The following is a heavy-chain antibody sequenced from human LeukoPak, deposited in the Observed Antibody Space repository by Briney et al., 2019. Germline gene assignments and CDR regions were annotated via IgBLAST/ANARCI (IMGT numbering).Heavy chain of an antibody. CDR1: GFTFSSYA. D-gene: IGHD3-22*01. Sequence: GGSLRLSCAASGFTFSSYAMSWVRQAPGKGLEWVSAISGSGGSTYYADSVKGRFTISRDNSKNTLYLQMNSLRAEDTAVYYCANAGVDYYDSSGYYSPFDYWGQGTLVTVSS. CDR3: ANAGVDYYDSSGYYSPFDY. J-gene: IGHJ4*02. CDR2: ISGSGGST. V-gene: IGHV3-23*01.